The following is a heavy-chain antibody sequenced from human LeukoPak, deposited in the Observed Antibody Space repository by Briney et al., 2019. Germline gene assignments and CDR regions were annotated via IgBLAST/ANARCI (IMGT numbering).Heavy chain of an antibody. CDR2: IIPILGIA. J-gene: IGHJ6*02. Sequence: SVKVSCKASGGTFSSYAISWVRQAPGQGLEWMGRIIPILGIANYAQKFQGRVTITADKSTSTAYMELSSLRSEGTAVYYCASGRHYYGMDVWGQGTTVTVSS. CDR1: GGTFSSYA. V-gene: IGHV1-69*04. CDR3: ASGRHYYGMDV.